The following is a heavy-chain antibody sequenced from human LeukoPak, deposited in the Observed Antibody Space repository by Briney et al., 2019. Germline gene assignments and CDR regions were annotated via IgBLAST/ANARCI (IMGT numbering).Heavy chain of an antibody. J-gene: IGHJ6*04. CDR2: ISSSGSTI. Sequence: GGSLRLSCAASGFTFSNYEMNWVRQAPGRGLEWVSYISSSGSTIYYADSVKGRFTISRDNAKNSLYLQMNSLRAEDTAVYYCAELGITMIGGVWGKGTTVTISS. CDR3: AELGITMIGGV. D-gene: IGHD3-10*02. CDR1: GFTFSNYE. V-gene: IGHV3-48*03.